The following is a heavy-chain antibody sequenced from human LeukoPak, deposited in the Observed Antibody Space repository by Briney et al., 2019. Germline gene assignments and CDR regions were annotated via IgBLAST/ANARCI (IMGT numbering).Heavy chain of an antibody. V-gene: IGHV3-23*01. D-gene: IGHD3-22*01. Sequence: SVKGRFTISRDNSKNTVYLLVNSPRAEDTAIYYCAKDVTYFYDSSGYYEFDSWGQGTLVTVSS. J-gene: IGHJ4*02. CDR3: AKDVTYFYDSSGYYEFDS.